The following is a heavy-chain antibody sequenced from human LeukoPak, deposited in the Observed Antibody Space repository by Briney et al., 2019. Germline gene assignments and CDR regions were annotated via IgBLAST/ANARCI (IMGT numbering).Heavy chain of an antibody. D-gene: IGHD6-13*01. Sequence: GGSLRLSCAASGFMFNNYAISWVRQAPGKGLEWVSAISGSGGSTYYADSVKGRFTISRDNSKNTLYLQMNSLRAEDTAVYYCAKMGRAAAGTKLLYYYYYMDVWGKGTTVTISS. CDR2: ISGSGGST. CDR1: GFMFNNYA. CDR3: AKMGRAAAGTKLLYYYYYMDV. J-gene: IGHJ6*03. V-gene: IGHV3-23*01.